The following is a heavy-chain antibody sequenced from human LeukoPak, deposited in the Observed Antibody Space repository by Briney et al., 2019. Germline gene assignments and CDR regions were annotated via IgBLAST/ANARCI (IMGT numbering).Heavy chain of an antibody. V-gene: IGHV3-7*01. CDR2: MNEYGGDI. Sequence: GGSLRLSCAASGFNFGGFSMSWVRQAPGKGPERVTHMNEYGGDIFYVDSVKDRFTISRDNAKNSLYLQMNSLRVEDTAVYYCARGARYCTSTSCQVRYYMDVWGKGTTVTISS. D-gene: IGHD2-2*01. CDR1: GFNFGGFS. CDR3: ARGARYCTSTSCQVRYYMDV. J-gene: IGHJ6*03.